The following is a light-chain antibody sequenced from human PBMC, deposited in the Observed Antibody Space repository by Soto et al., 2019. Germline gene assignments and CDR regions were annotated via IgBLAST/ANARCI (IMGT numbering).Light chain of an antibody. J-gene: IGKJ5*01. CDR1: QSISNY. CDR3: QQSYINLPIT. Sequence: DIQMTQSPSSLSASVGDRVTITCRASQSISNYLNWYQQKAGKAPKLLIYAASTLRSGVPSRFSGSGSGTDFTLTISSLQPEDFATYYCQQSYINLPITFGQGTRLEIK. V-gene: IGKV1-39*01. CDR2: AAS.